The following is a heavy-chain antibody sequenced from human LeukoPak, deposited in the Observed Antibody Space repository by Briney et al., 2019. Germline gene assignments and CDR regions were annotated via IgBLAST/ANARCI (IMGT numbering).Heavy chain of an antibody. J-gene: IGHJ4*02. D-gene: IGHD6-13*01. CDR3: ARSRGYFDY. CDR2: IYYSGST. Sequence: SETLSLTCTVSGGSISSYYWSWIRQPPGKGLEWIGYIYYSGSTNYNPSLKSRVTISVDTSKNQFSLKLSSVTAADTALYYCARSRGYFDYWGQGALVTVSS. CDR1: GGSISSYY. V-gene: IGHV4-59*01.